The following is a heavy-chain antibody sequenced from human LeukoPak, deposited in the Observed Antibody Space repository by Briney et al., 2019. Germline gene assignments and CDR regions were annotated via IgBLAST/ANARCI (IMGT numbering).Heavy chain of an antibody. CDR2: INSDGSST. CDR1: GFSFSSYW. V-gene: IGHV3-74*01. J-gene: IGHJ5*02. D-gene: IGHD2-15*01. Sequence: GGSLRLSCAASGFSFSSYWMHWVRQAPGKGLVWVSRINSDGSSTIYADSVKGRFTISRDNAKNTLYLQMNSLRAEDTATYFCTRGGYCGADNCYSGGDYFDPWGQGTLVTVSS. CDR3: TRGGYCGADNCYSGGDYFDP.